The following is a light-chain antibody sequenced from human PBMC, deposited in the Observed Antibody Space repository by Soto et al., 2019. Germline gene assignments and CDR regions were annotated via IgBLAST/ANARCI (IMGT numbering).Light chain of an antibody. V-gene: IGKV3-20*01. J-gene: IGKJ2*01. CDR2: GAS. CDR1: QTIGRQY. CDR3: HQYSSAPYT. Sequence: EIVLTQSPGTQSLSPGETATLSCRASQTIGRQYLFWYQQKPGQAPRLLIYGASNRATGIPDRFSGSGSGTDLTLTISRLEPEDFAVYYCHQYSSAPYTFGQGTNLEIK.